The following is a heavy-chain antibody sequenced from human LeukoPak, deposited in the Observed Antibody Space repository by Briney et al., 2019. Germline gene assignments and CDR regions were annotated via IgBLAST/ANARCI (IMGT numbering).Heavy chain of an antibody. V-gene: IGHV4-59*01. CDR1: GGSISSYY. J-gene: IGHJ6*02. D-gene: IGHD6-19*01. CDR3: ASSRSSGWYDYHGMDV. CDR2: IYYSGST. Sequence: SETLSLTCTVSGGSISSYYWSWIRQPPGKGLEWIGYIYYSGSTNYNPSLKSRVTISVDTSKNQFSLKLSSVTAADTAVYYCASSRSSGWYDYHGMDVWGQGTTVTVSS.